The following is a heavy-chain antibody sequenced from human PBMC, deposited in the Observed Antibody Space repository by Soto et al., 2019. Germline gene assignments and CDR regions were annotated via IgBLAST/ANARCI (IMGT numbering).Heavy chain of an antibody. CDR1: GFTFSSYG. V-gene: IGHV3-23*01. J-gene: IGHJ2*01. CDR3: ARPARTGGRARNWYFDL. Sequence: GGSLRLSCAASGFTFSSYGMSWVRQAPGKGLEWVSAISGSGGSTYYADSVKGRFTISRDNSKNTLYLQMNSLRAEDSAVYYCARPARTGGRARNWYFDLWGHGTLVTVSS. D-gene: IGHD2-8*02. CDR2: ISGSGGST.